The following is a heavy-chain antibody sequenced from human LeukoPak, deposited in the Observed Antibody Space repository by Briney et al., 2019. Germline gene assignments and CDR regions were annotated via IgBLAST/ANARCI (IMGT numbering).Heavy chain of an antibody. D-gene: IGHD6-13*01. CDR1: GGSISSSSYY. J-gene: IGHJ1*01. Sequence: SSETLSLTCTVSGGSISSSSYYWGWIRQPPGKWLEWIGSIYHSGSTYYNPSLKSRVTISVDTSKNQFSLKLSSVTAADTAVYYCARHGGSWYHAEYFQHWGQGTLVTVSS. CDR2: IYHSGST. V-gene: IGHV4-39*01. CDR3: ARHGGSWYHAEYFQH.